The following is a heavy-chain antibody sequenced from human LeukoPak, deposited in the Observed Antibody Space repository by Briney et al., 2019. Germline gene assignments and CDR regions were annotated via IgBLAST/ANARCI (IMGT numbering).Heavy chain of an antibody. J-gene: IGHJ4*02. CDR2: IYSGGST. CDR1: GFTVSSNY. CDR3: ARGGYYGYLDY. D-gene: IGHD3-22*01. V-gene: IGHV3-53*04. Sequence: PGGSLRLSCAASGFTVSSNYMSWVRQAPGKGLEWVSVIYSGGSTYYADSVKGRFTISRHNSKNTLYLQMNSPRAEDTAVYYCARGGYYGYLDYWGQGTLVTVSS.